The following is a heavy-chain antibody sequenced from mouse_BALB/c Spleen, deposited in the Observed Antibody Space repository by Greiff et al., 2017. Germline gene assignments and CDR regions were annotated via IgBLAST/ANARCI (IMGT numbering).Heavy chain of an antibody. D-gene: IGHD2-14*01. Sequence: DVHLVESGGGLVKPGGSLKLSCAASGFTFSDYYMYWVRQTPEKRLEWVATISDGGSYTYYPDSVKGRFTISRDNAKNNLYLQMSSLKSEDTAMYYCAREGDYRYGGYAMDYWGQGTSVTVSS. CDR3: AREGDYRYGGYAMDY. V-gene: IGHV5-4*02. CDR2: ISDGGSYT. J-gene: IGHJ4*01. CDR1: GFTFSDYY.